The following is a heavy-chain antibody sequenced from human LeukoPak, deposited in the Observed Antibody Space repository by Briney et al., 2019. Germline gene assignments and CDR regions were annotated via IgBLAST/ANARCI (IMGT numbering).Heavy chain of an antibody. J-gene: IGHJ4*02. V-gene: IGHV5-51*01. Sequence: GPSRKISCKGSGYRFSTYWIGWVRQMPGKGLEWMGIIYPGDSDTRYSPSFQGQVTISADKSISTASLQWSSLKASDTAMYYCARRPNYYDSSGYHIWGQGTLVTVSS. CDR1: GYRFSTYW. CDR3: ARRPNYYDSSGYHI. D-gene: IGHD3-22*01. CDR2: IYPGDSDT.